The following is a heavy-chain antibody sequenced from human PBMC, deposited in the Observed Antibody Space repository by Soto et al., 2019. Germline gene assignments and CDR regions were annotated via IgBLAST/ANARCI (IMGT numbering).Heavy chain of an antibody. D-gene: IGHD3-3*01. CDR2: INPSGCST. V-gene: IGHV1-46*01. Sequence: ASVKVSCKASGDTFTSYYMHCVRQAPGQWLEWMGIINPSGCSTSYAQKFQGRVTMTRDTSTSTVYMELSSLRSEDTAVYYCARATCDFWSGYCDYYGMDVWGQGTTVTVSS. CDR1: GDTFTSYY. CDR3: ARATCDFWSGYCDYYGMDV. J-gene: IGHJ6*02.